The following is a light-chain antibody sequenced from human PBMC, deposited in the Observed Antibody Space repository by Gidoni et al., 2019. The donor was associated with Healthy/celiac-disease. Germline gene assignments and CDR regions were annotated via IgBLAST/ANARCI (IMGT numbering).Light chain of an antibody. Sequence: HSPDTLSLSPRERATLSCSASQSVSSSSFSWSQQKPGHAPRLLIYGASTRATGIPARFSGSGSGTDFTLTISSLQPEDFAVYYCQQDRYTCXQXTKLEIK. CDR3: QQDRYT. CDR2: GAS. CDR1: QSVSSSS. V-gene: IGKV3D-7*01. J-gene: IGKJ2*01.